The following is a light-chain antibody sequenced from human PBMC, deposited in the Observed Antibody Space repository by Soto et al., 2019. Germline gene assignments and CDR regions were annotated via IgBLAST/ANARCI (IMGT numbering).Light chain of an antibody. CDR3: QQYYSLPRT. V-gene: IGKV3-20*01. J-gene: IGKJ1*01. Sequence: EVVLTQSPGTLSLSAGERATLSCRASESVANNHLAWYQQKPGQAPRLLIYDASTRAAGIPDRFSGSGSGTDFTLTISSLQAEDVAVYYCQQYYSLPRTFGQGTKVEIK. CDR1: ESVANNH. CDR2: DAS.